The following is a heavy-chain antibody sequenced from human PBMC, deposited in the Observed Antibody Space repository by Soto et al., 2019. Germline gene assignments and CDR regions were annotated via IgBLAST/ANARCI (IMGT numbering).Heavy chain of an antibody. Sequence: SGPTLVNPTQTLTLACDFSGFSLSTNGVGVGWIRQPPGKALEWLALIYWDDDKRYSPSLKDRLSITTDTSKNQVVLTMTNLDPVDTATYYCAHSFQLRIFDVWGLGTLVTVSS. CDR2: IYWDDDK. CDR3: AHSFQLRIFDV. D-gene: IGHD3-10*01. V-gene: IGHV2-5*02. J-gene: IGHJ4*02. CDR1: GFSLSTNGVG.